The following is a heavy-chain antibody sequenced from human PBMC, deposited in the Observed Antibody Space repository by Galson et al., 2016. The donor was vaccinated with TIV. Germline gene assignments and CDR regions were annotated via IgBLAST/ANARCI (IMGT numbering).Heavy chain of an antibody. CDR1: EFVFSSFW. CDR2: IKQDGSEK. V-gene: IGHV3-7*01. D-gene: IGHD3-22*01. Sequence: SLRLSCAASEFVFSSFWMTWVRQAPGKGLEWVANIKQDGSEKYYVDSVKGRFTISRDNAKNSMYLQMNSLRAEDTAVYYCTRVPFDYYDTSGYSYYFDYWGQGTLVSVSS. J-gene: IGHJ4*02. CDR3: TRVPFDYYDTSGYSYYFDY.